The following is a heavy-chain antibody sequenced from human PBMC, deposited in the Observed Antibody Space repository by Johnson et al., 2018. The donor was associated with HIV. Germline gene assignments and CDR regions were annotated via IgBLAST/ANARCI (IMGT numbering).Heavy chain of an antibody. D-gene: IGHD6-6*01. CDR1: GFTFSSYW. CDR3: AKSSYSSSFPDDAFDI. V-gene: IGHV3-7*01. Sequence: EVQLVESGGGLVQPGGSLRLSCAASGFTFSSYWMSWVRQAPGKGLEWVANIKQDGSEKYYVDSVKGRFTISRDNSKNTLYLQMNSLRAEDSAVYYCAKSSYSSSFPDDAFDIWGQGTMVTVSS. J-gene: IGHJ3*02. CDR2: IKQDGSEK.